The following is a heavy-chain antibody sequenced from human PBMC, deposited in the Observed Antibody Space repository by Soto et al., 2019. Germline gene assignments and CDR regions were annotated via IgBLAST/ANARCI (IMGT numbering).Heavy chain of an antibody. D-gene: IGHD5-18*01. CDR3: VKSSYSFGSY. V-gene: IGHV3-64D*06. Sequence: GGSLRLSCSASGFTFSSYAMHGVRQAPGKGLEYVSAISSNGGSTYDADSVKGRFTISRDNSKNTLYLQMSSLRAEDTAGYYWVKSSYSFGSYWRQGSMVTVSS. CDR1: GFTFSSYA. J-gene: IGHJ4*02. CDR2: ISSNGGST.